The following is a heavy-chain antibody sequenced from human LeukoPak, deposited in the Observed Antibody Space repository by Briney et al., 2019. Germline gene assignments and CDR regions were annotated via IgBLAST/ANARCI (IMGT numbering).Heavy chain of an antibody. D-gene: IGHD1-26*01. J-gene: IGHJ4*02. Sequence: ASVKVSCKASGYTFAGYYMHWVRQAPGQGLEWMGWINPNSGGTNYAQKFQGRVTMTEDTSTDTAYMELSSLRSEDTAVYYCATDLSGSYSKFDYWGQGTLVTVSS. CDR2: INPNSGGT. CDR3: ATDLSGSYSKFDY. V-gene: IGHV1-2*02. CDR1: GYTFAGYY.